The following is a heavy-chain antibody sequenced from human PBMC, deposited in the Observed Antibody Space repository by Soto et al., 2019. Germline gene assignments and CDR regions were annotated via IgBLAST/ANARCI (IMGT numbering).Heavy chain of an antibody. V-gene: IGHV3-30*18. D-gene: IGHD5-12*01. CDR3: AKWYIVATNYYYYMDV. J-gene: IGHJ6*03. CDR1: GFTFSSYG. Sequence: GGSLRLSCAASGFTFSSYGMHWVRQAPGKGLEWVAVISYDGSNKYYADSVKGRFTISRDNSKNTLYLQMNSLRAEDTAVYYCAKWYIVATNYYYYMDVWGKGTTVTVSS. CDR2: ISYDGSNK.